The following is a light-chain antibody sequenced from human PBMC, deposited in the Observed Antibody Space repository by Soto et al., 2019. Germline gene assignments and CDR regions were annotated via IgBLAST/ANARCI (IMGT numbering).Light chain of an antibody. V-gene: IGLV2-14*01. CDR3: SAYAGSNNFV. CDR1: SSDVGTYNY. CDR2: EVS. Sequence: QSVLTQPASVSGSPGQSITISCTGTSSDVGTYNYVSWYQHHPGKAPKLIIYEVSNRPSGVSNRFSGSKSGNTASLTVSGLQAVDEADYYCSAYAGSNNFVFGSGTKVTVL. J-gene: IGLJ1*01.